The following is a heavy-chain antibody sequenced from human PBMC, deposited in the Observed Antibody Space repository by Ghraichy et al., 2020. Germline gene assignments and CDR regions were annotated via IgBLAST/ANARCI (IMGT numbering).Heavy chain of an antibody. CDR1: GGSLNGFY. Sequence: SETLSLTCAVYGGSLNGFYWSWIRQPPGKGLEWIGEINYTGTTMYSPSLKRRVTISINTSKTQFSLTLSSVTAADGGVYYCARVPRGSSSPGFDYWGQGTLVTVSS. V-gene: IGHV4-34*01. CDR3: ARVPRGSSSPGFDY. J-gene: IGHJ4*02. CDR2: INYTGTT. D-gene: IGHD5-12*01.